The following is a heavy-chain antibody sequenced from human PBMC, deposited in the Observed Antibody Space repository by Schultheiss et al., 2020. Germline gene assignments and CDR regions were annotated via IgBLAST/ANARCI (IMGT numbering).Heavy chain of an antibody. CDR2: INSDGSST. Sequence: GESLKISCAASGFTFSSYWMHWVRQAPGKGLVWVSRINSDGSSTSYADSVKGRFTISRDNSKNTLYLQMNSLRAEDTAVYYCARARDYGDYDGTLDYWGQGTLVTVYS. D-gene: IGHD4-17*01. CDR1: GFTFSSYW. CDR3: ARARDYGDYDGTLDY. V-gene: IGHV3-74*01. J-gene: IGHJ4*02.